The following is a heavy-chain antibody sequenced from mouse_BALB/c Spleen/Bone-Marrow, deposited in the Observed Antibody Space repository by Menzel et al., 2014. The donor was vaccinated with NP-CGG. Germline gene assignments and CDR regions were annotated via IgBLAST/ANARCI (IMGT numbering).Heavy chain of an antibody. D-gene: IGHD2-14*01. V-gene: IGHV2-3*01. J-gene: IGHJ4*01. CDR2: IWGDGST. Sequence: VMLVESGTGLVAPSQSLSITCTVSGFSLTSYGVSWVRQSPGKGLEWLGVIWGDGSTNCHSALISRLSISKDNSKSQVFLKLSSLQTDDTATYYCAKQDYYRYDYAMDYWGQGTSVTVSS. CDR3: AKQDYYRYDYAMDY. CDR1: GFSLTSYG.